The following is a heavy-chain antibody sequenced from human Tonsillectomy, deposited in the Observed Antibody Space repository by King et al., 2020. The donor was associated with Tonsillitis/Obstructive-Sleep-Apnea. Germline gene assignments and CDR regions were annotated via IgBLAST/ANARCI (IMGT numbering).Heavy chain of an antibody. D-gene: IGHD2-2*02. CDR2: MSYSGST. CDR1: VDSISNSNYY. CDR3: ARHGRVIPTAIQAIDY. V-gene: IGHV4-39*01. J-gene: IGHJ4*02. Sequence: QLQESGPGLVKPSETLSLTCSVFVDSISNSNYYWGWIRQPPGKGLEYIGSMSYSGSTFYRSSLKSRVTISLDTSNNQFSLKLSSVTAADTAVYYCARHGRVIPTAIQAIDYWGQGTLVTVSS.